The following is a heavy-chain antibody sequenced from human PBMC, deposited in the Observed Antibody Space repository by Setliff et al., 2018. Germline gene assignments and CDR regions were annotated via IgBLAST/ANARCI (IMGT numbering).Heavy chain of an antibody. Sequence: GGSLRLSCAASGFAFSNYAMNWVRQAPGKGLEWVSSFSSRNDYIVYADSVKGRFTISRDNAKNSLYLQMNSLRAEDTATYYCARTCSGSGCYAGLESWGQGTPVTVSS. J-gene: IGHJ4*02. D-gene: IGHD2-15*01. V-gene: IGHV3-21*01. CDR2: FSSRNDYI. CDR3: ARTCSGSGCYAGLES. CDR1: GFAFSNYA.